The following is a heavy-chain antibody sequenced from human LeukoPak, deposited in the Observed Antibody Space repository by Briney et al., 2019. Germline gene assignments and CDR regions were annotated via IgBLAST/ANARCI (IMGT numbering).Heavy chain of an antibody. CDR1: GDSISSGDYY. V-gene: IGHV4-30-4*08. Sequence: SETLSLTCTVSGDSISSGDYYWSWIRQPPGKGLEWIGYIYYSGNTYYNPSLQSRVTMSVDTSKNQFSLNLSSVTAADTAVYYCARQKWYYYDSSGYDFDYWGQGTLVTVSS. D-gene: IGHD3-22*01. J-gene: IGHJ4*02. CDR2: IYYSGNT. CDR3: ARQKWYYYDSSGYDFDY.